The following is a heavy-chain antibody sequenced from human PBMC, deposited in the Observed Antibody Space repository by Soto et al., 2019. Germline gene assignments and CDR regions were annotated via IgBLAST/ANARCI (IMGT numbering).Heavy chain of an antibody. V-gene: IGHV1-46*03. Sequence: QVQLVQSGAEVKKPGASVKVSCKASGYSFTSYYMHWVRQAPGQGLEWMGLINPNGGSATYTQKYQGRATMTRDPSTSTVYMELSSLRSEDTAVYYCAGQIGPVYWGQGTLVTVSS. J-gene: IGHJ4*02. D-gene: IGHD3-22*01. CDR3: AGQIGPVY. CDR1: GYSFTSYY. CDR2: INPNGGSA.